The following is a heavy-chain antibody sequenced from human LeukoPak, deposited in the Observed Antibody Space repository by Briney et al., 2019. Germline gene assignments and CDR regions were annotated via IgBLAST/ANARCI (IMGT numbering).Heavy chain of an antibody. CDR3: ARGLFDWLVGDDY. D-gene: IGHD3-9*01. CDR1: GYTFTGYY. Sequence: GASVKVSCKASGYTFTGYYMHWVRQAPGQGLERMGWINPNSGGTNYAQKFQGRVTMTRDTSISTAYMELSRLRSDDTAVYYCARGLFDWLVGDDYWGQGTLVTVSS. V-gene: IGHV1-2*02. CDR2: INPNSGGT. J-gene: IGHJ4*02.